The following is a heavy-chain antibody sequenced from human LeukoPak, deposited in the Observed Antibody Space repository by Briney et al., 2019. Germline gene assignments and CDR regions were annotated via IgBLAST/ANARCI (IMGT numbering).Heavy chain of an antibody. CDR1: GGSISSYY. CDR2: IYYSGTT. D-gene: IGHD3-10*01. J-gene: IGHJ4*02. CDR3: ARGSGLPHFDY. V-gene: IGHV4-59*01. Sequence: SETLSLTCTVSGGSISSYYWSWIRQPPGKGLEWIGYIYYSGTTNYNPSLKSRVTISVDTSKNQFSLKLTSVTAADTAVYYCARGSGLPHFDYWGQGTLVTVSS.